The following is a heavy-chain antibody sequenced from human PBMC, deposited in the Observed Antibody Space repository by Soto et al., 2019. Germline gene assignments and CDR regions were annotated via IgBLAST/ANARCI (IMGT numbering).Heavy chain of an antibody. Sequence: ASVKVSCKASGYTFTSYAMHWVRQAPGQRLEWMGWINAGNGNTKYSQKFQGRVTITRDTSASTAYMELSSLRSEDTAVYYCARGGSLYWYFDLWGRGPLLPVSS. V-gene: IGHV1-3*01. D-gene: IGHD1-26*01. CDR3: ARGGSLYWYFDL. CDR1: GYTFTSYA. CDR2: INAGNGNT. J-gene: IGHJ2*01.